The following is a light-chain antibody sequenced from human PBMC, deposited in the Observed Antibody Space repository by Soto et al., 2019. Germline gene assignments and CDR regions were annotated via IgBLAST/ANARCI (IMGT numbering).Light chain of an antibody. V-gene: IGKV3-20*01. CDR3: QQYSASVLT. CDR2: GAS. Sequence: EVVLTQSPGTLSLSPGERATLSCRASQIVNSNYLAWYQQKSGQAPRLLIFGASYRATGIPDRFSGSGSGTDFTLSVSGLEPEDFALYYCQQYSASVLTFGGGTRVYI. J-gene: IGKJ4*01. CDR1: QIVNSNY.